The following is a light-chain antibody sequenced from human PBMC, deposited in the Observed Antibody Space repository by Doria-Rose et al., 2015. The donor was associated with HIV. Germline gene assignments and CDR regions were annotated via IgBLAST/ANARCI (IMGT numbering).Light chain of an antibody. CDR1: TGAVTSGYY. V-gene: IGLV7-43*01. CDR3: LLYYGGTQGV. Sequence: QTVVTQEPSLTVSPGGTVTLTCASSTGAVTSGYYPNWFQQKPGQPPRTLIYSTSYKYSWTPARFSGSLLGGKAALTLSGVQPEDEAEYYCLLYYGGTQGVFGGGTKLTGL. CDR2: STS. J-gene: IGLJ3*02.